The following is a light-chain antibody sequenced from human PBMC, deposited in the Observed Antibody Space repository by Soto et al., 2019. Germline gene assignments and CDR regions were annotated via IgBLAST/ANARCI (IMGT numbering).Light chain of an antibody. CDR3: SSYAGSNTYV. V-gene: IGLV2-11*01. Sequence: QSALTQPRSVSGSPGQSVTISCTGTSSDVGDYNYVSWYEQHPGKAPKLMIYDVTKRPSGVPDRFSGSKSGNTASLTISGLQAEDEGDYYCSSYAGSNTYVFGSGTKLTVL. CDR1: SSDVGDYNY. CDR2: DVT. J-gene: IGLJ1*01.